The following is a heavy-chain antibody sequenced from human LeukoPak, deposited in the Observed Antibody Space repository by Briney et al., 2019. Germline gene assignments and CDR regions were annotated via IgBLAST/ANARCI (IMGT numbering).Heavy chain of an antibody. CDR3: VREMAVVIPAALTPYDY. CDR1: GYTFTSYG. D-gene: IGHD2-2*01. V-gene: IGHV1-18*01. CDR2: ISGYNGNA. J-gene: IGHJ4*02. Sequence: GASVKVSCKASGYTFTSYGITWVRQAPGQGLEWMGWISGYNGNAHYAQSLQGRVTLTTDTATGTAYMELRTLTSDDTAVYYCVREMAVVIPAALTPYDYWGQGTLVTVSS.